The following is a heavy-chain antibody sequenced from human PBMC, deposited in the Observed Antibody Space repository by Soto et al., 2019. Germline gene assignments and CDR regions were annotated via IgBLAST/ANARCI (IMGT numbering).Heavy chain of an antibody. V-gene: IGHV3-23*01. CDR3: AKDQGGGGWLHAFDI. J-gene: IGHJ3*02. CDR1: GFPFSNYY. CDR2: ISGSGGST. Sequence: GGSLRLSCVASGFPFSNYYMDWVRQAPGKGLEWVSAISGSGGSTYYADSVKGRFTISRDNSKNTLYLQMNSLRAEDTAVYYCAKDQGGGGWLHAFDIWGQGTMVTVSS. D-gene: IGHD2-15*01.